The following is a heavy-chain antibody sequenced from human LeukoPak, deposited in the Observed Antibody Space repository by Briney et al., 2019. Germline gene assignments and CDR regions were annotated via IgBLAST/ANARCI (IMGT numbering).Heavy chain of an antibody. D-gene: IGHD3-10*01. CDR3: ARDPLWFGDPGAFDI. Sequence: SETLSLTCTVSGGSISSYYWSWIRQPAGKGLEWIGRIYTSGSANYNPSLKSRVTMSVDMSKNQFSLKLSSVTAADTAVYYCARDPLWFGDPGAFDIWGQGTMVTVSS. CDR2: IYTSGSA. J-gene: IGHJ3*02. V-gene: IGHV4-4*07. CDR1: GGSISSYY.